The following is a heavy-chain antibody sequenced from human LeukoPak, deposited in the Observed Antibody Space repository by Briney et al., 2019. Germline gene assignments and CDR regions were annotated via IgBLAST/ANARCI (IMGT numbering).Heavy chain of an antibody. CDR2: ISGSGGST. Sequence: GGSLRLSCAASGFTFSSYWMHWVRQAPGKGLEWVSGISGSGGSTYYADSVKGRFTISRDNSKNTLYLQMNSLRVEDTAVYYCAKQYDFWSGPDYWGQGTLVTVSS. D-gene: IGHD3-3*01. V-gene: IGHV3-23*01. J-gene: IGHJ4*02. CDR1: GFTFSSYW. CDR3: AKQYDFWSGPDY.